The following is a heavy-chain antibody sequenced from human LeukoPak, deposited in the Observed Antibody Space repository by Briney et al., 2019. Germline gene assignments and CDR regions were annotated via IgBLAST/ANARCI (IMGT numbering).Heavy chain of an antibody. V-gene: IGHV3-74*01. CDR3: TKVTSTGSCYQSDY. Sequence: GGSLRLSCAASAFTFSSYWMHWVRQGPGKGLVWVARINSDGTTTNYADSVKGRFTISRDNARNTLYLQMNSLRAEDTAIYYCTKVTSTGSCYQSDYWGQGTLVTVSS. CDR2: INSDGTTT. J-gene: IGHJ4*02. D-gene: IGHD2-15*01. CDR1: AFTFSSYW.